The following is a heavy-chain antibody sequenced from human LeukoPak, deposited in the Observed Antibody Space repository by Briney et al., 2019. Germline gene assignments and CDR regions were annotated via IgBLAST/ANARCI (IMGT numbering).Heavy chain of an antibody. J-gene: IGHJ3*02. Sequence: ASVKVSCKASGYTFTGYYMHWVRQAPGQGLEWMGWINPNSGGTNYAQKFQGRVTMTRDTSISTAYMELSRLRSDDTAVYYCARANTDLDDAFDIWGQGTMVTVSS. CDR1: GYTFTGYY. V-gene: IGHV1-2*02. CDR2: INPNSGGT. CDR3: ARANTDLDDAFDI. D-gene: IGHD1/OR15-1a*01.